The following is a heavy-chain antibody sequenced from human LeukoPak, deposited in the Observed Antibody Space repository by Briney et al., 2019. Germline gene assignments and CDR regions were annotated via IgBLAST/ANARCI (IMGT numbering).Heavy chain of an antibody. CDR3: ARGAPYSSGWYAY. J-gene: IGHJ4*02. Sequence: SETLSLTCTVSGYSISSGYYWGWIRQPPGKGLEWIGSIYHSGSTYYNPSLKSRVTISVDTSKNQFSLKLSSVTAADTAIYYCARGAPYSSGWYAYWGQGILVTVSS. CDR1: GYSISSGYY. V-gene: IGHV4-38-2*02. CDR2: IYHSGST. D-gene: IGHD6-19*01.